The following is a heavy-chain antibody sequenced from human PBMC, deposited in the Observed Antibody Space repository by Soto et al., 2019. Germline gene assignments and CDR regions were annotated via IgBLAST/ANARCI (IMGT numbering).Heavy chain of an antibody. V-gene: IGHV3-23*01. CDR1: GLTFRRYA. J-gene: IGHJ4*02. D-gene: IGHD3-22*01. CDR2: ISGSGGST. CDR3: AKEATENYYDSSGYFY. Sequence: PGGSLRLSCEVSGLTFRRYAMSWVRQAPGKGLQWVSVISGSGGSTYYADSVKGRFTISRDNSKNKLYLQMNSLRAEDTAVYYCAKEATENYYDSSGYFYWGQGTLVTVSS.